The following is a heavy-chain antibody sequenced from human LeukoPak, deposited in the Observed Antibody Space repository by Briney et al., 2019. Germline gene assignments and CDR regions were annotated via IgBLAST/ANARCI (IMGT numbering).Heavy chain of an antibody. J-gene: IGHJ4*02. CDR3: ARASHDYGDYSHFDY. CDR1: GGSFSGYY. D-gene: IGHD4-17*01. V-gene: IGHV4-34*01. CDR2: INHSGST. Sequence: PSETLSLTCAVYGGSFSGYYWSWIRQPPGKGLEWIGEINHSGSTNYNPSLKSRVTISVDTSKNQFSLKLSSLTAADTAVYYCARASHDYGDYSHFDYWGQGTLVTVSS.